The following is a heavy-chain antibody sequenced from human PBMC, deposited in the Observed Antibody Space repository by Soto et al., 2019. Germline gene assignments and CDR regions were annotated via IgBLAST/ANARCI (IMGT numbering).Heavy chain of an antibody. V-gene: IGHV3-7*01. CDR1: GFTFSNFW. CDR2: IKPDGTAQ. J-gene: IGHJ5*02. CDR3: GAWDSSNNP. Sequence: EGHLVQSGGGLVQPGGSLRLSCVASGFTFSNFWMNWVRQTPGKGLEWVANIKPDGTAQAYVDSVKGRFTVSRDNAKNSLYLQMNSLRAYDTAIYFCGAWDSSNNPWGQGTLVTVSS. D-gene: IGHD1-26*01.